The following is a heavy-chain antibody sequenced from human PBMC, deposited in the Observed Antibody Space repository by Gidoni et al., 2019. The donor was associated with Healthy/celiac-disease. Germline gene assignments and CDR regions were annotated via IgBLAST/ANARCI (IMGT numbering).Heavy chain of an antibody. CDR1: GYTFTSYG. CDR2: ISAYNGNT. V-gene: IGHV1-18*01. CDR3: ARSPTYEYSSSSNWFDP. D-gene: IGHD6-6*01. J-gene: IGHJ5*02. Sequence: QVQLVQSGAEVTKPGASVKVSCKASGYTFTSYGISWVRQAPGQGLEWMGWISAYNGNTNYAQKLQGRVTMTTDTSTSTAYMELRSLRSDDTAVYYCARSPTYEYSSSSNWFDPWGQGTLVTVSS.